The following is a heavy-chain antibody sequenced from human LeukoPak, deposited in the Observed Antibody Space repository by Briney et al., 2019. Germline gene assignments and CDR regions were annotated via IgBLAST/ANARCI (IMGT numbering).Heavy chain of an antibody. J-gene: IGHJ6*03. V-gene: IGHV3-7*01. CDR2: IKQDGSEK. Sequence: GGSLRLSCAASGFTFSSYWMSWVRQAPGKGLEWVANIKQDGSEKYYVDSVKGRFTISRDNAKNSLYLQMNSLRAEDTAVYYCARDNPIWSGYYSPTNLYYYYYMDVWGKGTTVTVSS. D-gene: IGHD3-3*01. CDR3: ARDNPIWSGYYSPTNLYYYYYMDV. CDR1: GFTFSSYW.